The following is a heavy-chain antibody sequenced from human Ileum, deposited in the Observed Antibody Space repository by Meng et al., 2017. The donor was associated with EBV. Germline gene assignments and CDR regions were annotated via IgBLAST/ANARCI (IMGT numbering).Heavy chain of an antibody. V-gene: IGHV3-11*01. CDR1: GFTFSNYY. Sequence: VPLWASGGGLCKPRGYLSLSCAASGFTFSNYYMNWIRQAPGKGLEWVSFISSTGSTTYYADSVKGRFTVSRDNAKNSLFLQMHSLRAEDTAVYYCVYSSSFHWGQGTLVTVSS. D-gene: IGHD6-13*01. CDR2: ISSTGSTT. J-gene: IGHJ4*02. CDR3: VYSSSFH.